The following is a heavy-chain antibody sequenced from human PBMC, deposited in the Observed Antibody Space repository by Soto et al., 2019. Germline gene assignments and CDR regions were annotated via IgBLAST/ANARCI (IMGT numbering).Heavy chain of an antibody. J-gene: IGHJ6*02. Sequence: QVQLVQSGAEVKKPGASVKVSCKASGYTFTSYDINWGRQATGQGLAWMGWMNPNSGNTGYAQKFQGRVTMTRNTSISTAYMELSSLRSEDTAVYDWARVLSWASYYDFWSGYYNYYYYGMDVWGQGTTVTVSS. CDR2: MNPNSGNT. V-gene: IGHV1-8*01. CDR3: ARVLSWASYYDFWSGYYNYYYYGMDV. D-gene: IGHD3-3*01. CDR1: GYTFTSYD.